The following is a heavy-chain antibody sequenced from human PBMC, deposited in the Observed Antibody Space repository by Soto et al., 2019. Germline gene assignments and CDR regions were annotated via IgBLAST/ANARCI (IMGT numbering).Heavy chain of an antibody. CDR3: ARFAAYYGSGSITYYYYGMDV. Sequence: ASVKVSCKASGYTFTSYAMHWVRQAPGQRLEWMGWINAGNGNTKYSQKFQGRVTITRDTSASTAYMELSSLRSEDTAVYYCARFAAYYGSGSITYYYYGMDVWGQGATVTV. CDR1: GYTFTSYA. CDR2: INAGNGNT. J-gene: IGHJ6*02. D-gene: IGHD3-10*01. V-gene: IGHV1-3*01.